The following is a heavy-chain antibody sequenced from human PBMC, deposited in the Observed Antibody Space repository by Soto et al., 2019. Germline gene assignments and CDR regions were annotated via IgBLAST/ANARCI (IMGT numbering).Heavy chain of an antibody. V-gene: IGHV3-30-3*01. CDR1: GFTFSSYA. CDR2: ISYDGSNK. Sequence: QVQLVESGGGVVQPGRSLRLSCAASGFTFSSYAMQWVRQAPGKGLEWVAVISYDGSNKYYADSVKGRFTISRDNSKNTLYLQMNILRAEDTAVYYCARPDYGSGSYPDYWGQGTLATVSS. CDR3: ARPDYGSGSYPDY. J-gene: IGHJ4*02. D-gene: IGHD3-10*01.